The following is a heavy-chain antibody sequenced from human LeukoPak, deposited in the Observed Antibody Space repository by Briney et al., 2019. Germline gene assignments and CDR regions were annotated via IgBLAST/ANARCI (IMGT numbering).Heavy chain of an antibody. V-gene: IGHV4-59*11. CDR2: IYYSGNT. CDR1: GDSITSHY. J-gene: IGHJ6*03. CDR3: ARSPYYYYMDV. Sequence: PSETLSLTCTVSGDSITSHYWGWIRQPPGKGLEWIGYIYYSGNTNYNPSLKSRVTISVDTSKNQFFLKLAPVTAPDTAVYYCARSPYYYYMDVWGKGTTVTVSS.